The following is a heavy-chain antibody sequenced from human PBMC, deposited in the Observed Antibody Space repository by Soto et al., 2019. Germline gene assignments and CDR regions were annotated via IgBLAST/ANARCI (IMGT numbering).Heavy chain of an antibody. CDR1: GFTFSSSW. CDR2: ISSGGSTT. Sequence: GSLRLSCAASGFTFSSSWFNWLRQAPGKGLEWVSYISSGGSTTYYADSVKGRFTISRDNAKNSLYLQMNSLRDEDTAVYYCARDLPEGGSGYYPYFDYWGQGTLVTVSS. D-gene: IGHD3-22*01. J-gene: IGHJ4*02. CDR3: ARDLPEGGSGYYPYFDY. V-gene: IGHV3-48*02.